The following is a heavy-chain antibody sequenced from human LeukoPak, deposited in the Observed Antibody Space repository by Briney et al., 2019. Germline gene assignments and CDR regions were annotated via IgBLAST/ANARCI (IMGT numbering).Heavy chain of an antibody. J-gene: IGHJ6*02. CDR2: IYSSGST. D-gene: IGHD2-15*01. V-gene: IGHV4-4*07. CDR1: GGSISDYY. Sequence: SETLSLTCTVSGGSISDYYWSWIRQPAGKGLEWIGHIYSSGSTYYNPSLKSRVTMSADMPKNQFSLKLSSVTAADTAVYYCARDFPHGSGRYFYEGMDVWGQGTTVTVSS. CDR3: ARDFPHGSGRYFYEGMDV.